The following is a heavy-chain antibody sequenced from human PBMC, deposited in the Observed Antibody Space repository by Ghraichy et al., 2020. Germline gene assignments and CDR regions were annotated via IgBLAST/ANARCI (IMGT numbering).Heavy chain of an antibody. D-gene: IGHD3-10*01. CDR3: ARGLPYGYFDY. Sequence: GSLSLTCTVSGGSISSYYWSWIRQPPGKGLEWIGYIYYSGSTNYNPSLKSRVTISVDTSKNQFSLKLSSVTAADTAVYYCARGLPYGYFDYWGQGTLVTVSS. CDR2: IYYSGST. CDR1: GGSISSYY. J-gene: IGHJ4*02. V-gene: IGHV4-59*01.